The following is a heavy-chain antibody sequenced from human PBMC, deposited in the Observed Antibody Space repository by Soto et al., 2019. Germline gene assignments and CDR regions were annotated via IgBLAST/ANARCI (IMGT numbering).Heavy chain of an antibody. D-gene: IGHD3-3*01. Sequence: QITLNESGPTVVRPTETLTLTCRFSGFSLTTSGVGVGWIRQSPGKPPEWLALIYWDDDKRYSASLKSRLTITQDTSKNQVVLTVSDLDTTDTATYYCAYRVLRAVFGLVTTSAIYFDFWGQGTPVAVSS. CDR2: IYWDDDK. V-gene: IGHV2-5*02. CDR3: AYRVLRAVFGLVTTSAIYFDF. CDR1: GFSLTTSGVG. J-gene: IGHJ4*02.